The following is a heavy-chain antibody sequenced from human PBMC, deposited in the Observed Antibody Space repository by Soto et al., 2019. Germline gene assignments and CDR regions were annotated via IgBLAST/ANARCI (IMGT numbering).Heavy chain of an antibody. CDR1: GYTFIDYA. V-gene: IGHV1-3*01. J-gene: IGHJ4*02. D-gene: IGHD2-8*01. Sequence: GASVKVSCKASGYTFIDYAIHWVRQAPGQRLQWMGWINAGNDETKYSQNFQGRVTIARATSANTAYMELSSLTSEDTAMYYCARDCNYGNCHDTFPNFDYWGQGTLVTVSS. CDR3: ARDCNYGNCHDTFPNFDY. CDR2: INAGNDET.